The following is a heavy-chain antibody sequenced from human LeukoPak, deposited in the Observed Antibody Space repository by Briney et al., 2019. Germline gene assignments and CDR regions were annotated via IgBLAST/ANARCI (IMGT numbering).Heavy chain of an antibody. J-gene: IGHJ4*02. V-gene: IGHV1-2*02. CDR3: ARGLLSGDLEDDY. CDR1: GYTFTGYY. D-gene: IGHD3-10*01. CDR2: INPKSGAT. Sequence: GSVKVSCKASGYTFTGYYMHWVRQAPGQGREWMGWINPKSGATNYAQKFQGRVTMTRDTSISTAYMELSRLRSDDTAVYYCARGLLSGDLEDDYWGQGTLVTVSS.